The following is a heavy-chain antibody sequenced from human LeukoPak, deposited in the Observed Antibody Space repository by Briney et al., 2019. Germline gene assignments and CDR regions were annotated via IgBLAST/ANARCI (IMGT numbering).Heavy chain of an antibody. CDR1: GFSLSDYG. Sequence: GGSLRLSCSASGFSLSDYGMSWVRQAPGKGLEWVSYITMNSVRFYADSVKGRFTISRDNAKDSLYLQMNSLRAEDTAVYYCASVVPAAIVKFGHVAGYGTDVWGQGTTVTVSS. D-gene: IGHD2-2*02. J-gene: IGHJ6*02. V-gene: IGHV3-69-1*01. CDR2: ITMNSVR. CDR3: ASVVPAAIVKFGHVAGYGTDV.